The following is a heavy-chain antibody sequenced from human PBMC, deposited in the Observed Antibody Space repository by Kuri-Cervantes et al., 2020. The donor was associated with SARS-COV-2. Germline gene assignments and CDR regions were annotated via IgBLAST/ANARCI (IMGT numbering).Heavy chain of an antibody. J-gene: IGHJ5*02. CDR3: ARVGYCGSMSCYLDP. V-gene: IGHV1-69*13. CDR1: GGTFSSYA. CDR2: IIPIFGTA. D-gene: IGHD2-2*01. Sequence: SVKVSCKASGGTFSSYAISWVRQAPGQGLEWMGGIIPIFGTANYAQKFQGRVTITADESTSTAYMELSSLRSEDTAVYYCARVGYCGSMSCYLDPWGQGTLVTVSS.